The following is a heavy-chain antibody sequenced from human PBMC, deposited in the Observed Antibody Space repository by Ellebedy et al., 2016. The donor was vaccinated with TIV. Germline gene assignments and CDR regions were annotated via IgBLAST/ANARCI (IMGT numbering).Heavy chain of an antibody. Sequence: SGPTLVKPTHTLTLTCSFSGFSLTTDKKCVGWIRQPPGKALEWLALIDWDGDTYYSPSLKTRLTISKDTSKNQVVLTMTNMDPVDTATYYCARTTFYYDSSSHGAFDIWGQGTLVTVSS. CDR2: IDWDGDT. V-gene: IGHV2-70*01. D-gene: IGHD3-22*01. J-gene: IGHJ3*02. CDR3: ARTTFYYDSSSHGAFDI. CDR1: GFSLTTDKKC.